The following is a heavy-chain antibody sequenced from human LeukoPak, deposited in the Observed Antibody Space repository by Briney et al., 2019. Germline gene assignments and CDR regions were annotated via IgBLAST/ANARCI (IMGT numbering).Heavy chain of an antibody. CDR2: ISLATGAP. D-gene: IGHD6-13*01. J-gene: IGHJ3*02. Sequence: EASVKVSCKASGYTFTNYGISWVRQAPGQGLEWVAWISLATGAPSYAQKFQGRVTLTTDTSTSTAYMELRSLRSDDTAVYYCARGRYSSSWMSIDAFDIWGQGTMVTVSS. CDR1: GYTFTNYG. CDR3: ARGRYSSSWMSIDAFDI. V-gene: IGHV1-18*01.